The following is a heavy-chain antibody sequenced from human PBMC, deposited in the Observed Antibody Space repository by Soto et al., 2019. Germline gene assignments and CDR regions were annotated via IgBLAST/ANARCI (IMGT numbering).Heavy chain of an antibody. CDR1: GGSISSGHW. D-gene: IGHD6-19*01. J-gene: IGHJ4*02. V-gene: IGHV4-4*02. CDR2: IFQSGTT. CDR3: ARHIAVAGTRGFDY. Sequence: QVELQESGPGLVKTSGALSLTCAVSGGSISSGHWWSWVRQPPGEGLEWIGEIFQSGTTNYNPSVESRVIISMDKSKNQFSLEVISVPAADTAVYFCARHIAVAGTRGFDYWGQGTLVTVSS.